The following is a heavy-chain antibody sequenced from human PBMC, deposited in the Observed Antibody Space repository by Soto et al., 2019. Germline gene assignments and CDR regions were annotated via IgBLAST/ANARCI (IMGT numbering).Heavy chain of an antibody. CDR1: GYTFTSYA. V-gene: IGHV1-3*01. J-gene: IGHJ4*02. CDR3: ARAAFCSGGSCYHFDY. D-gene: IGHD2-15*01. CDR2: INAGDGNT. Sequence: ASVKVSCKASGYTFTSYAMHWVRQAPGQRLEWMGWINAGDGNTKYSQKFQGRVTITRDTSASTAYMELSSLRSEDTAVYYCARAAFCSGGSCYHFDYWGQGTLVTVSS.